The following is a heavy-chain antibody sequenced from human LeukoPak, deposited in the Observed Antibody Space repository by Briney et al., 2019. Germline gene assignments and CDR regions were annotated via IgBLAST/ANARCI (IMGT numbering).Heavy chain of an antibody. D-gene: IGHD3-9*01. J-gene: IGHJ4*02. CDR1: GFTFNNYA. CDR2: IYSGGST. CDR3: VAYYDILTGYKY. V-gene: IGHV3-66*01. Sequence: GGSLRLSCAASGFTFNNYAMSWVRQAPGKGLEWVSVIYSGGSTYYADSVKGRFTISRDNSKNTLYLQMNSLRAEDTAVYYCVAYYDILTGYKYWGQGTLVTVSS.